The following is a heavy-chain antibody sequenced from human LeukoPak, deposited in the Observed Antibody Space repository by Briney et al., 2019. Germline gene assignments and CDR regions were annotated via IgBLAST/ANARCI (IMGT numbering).Heavy chain of an antibody. CDR3: ARQPCKTSGYYYYFDY. Sequence: AETLSLTCTASGGSISSYYWTWIRQAPGKGLEWIGYIYYSGSTNYNPSSKSRVTISLDTSKNQFSLKLSTVPAADTAVYYCARQPCKTSGYYYYFDYWGQGTLVSVFS. CDR2: IYYSGST. V-gene: IGHV4-59*08. D-gene: IGHD3-22*01. CDR1: GGSISSYY. J-gene: IGHJ4*02.